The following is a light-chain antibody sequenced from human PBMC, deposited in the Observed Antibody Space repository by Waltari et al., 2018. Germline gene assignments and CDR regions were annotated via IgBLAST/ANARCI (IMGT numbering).Light chain of an antibody. J-gene: IGKJ4*01. V-gene: IGKV3-15*01. CDR2: DAS. CDR3: LQYNKWPPLT. Sequence: EIVMTQSPDTLSVSPGERVTLSCRARQRVRRNLAWYQQKPGQGPRLLIYDASTRATGVPARFSGSGSETDFTLTISSLQSEDFATYYCLQYNKWPPLTFGGGTKLEIK. CDR1: QRVRRN.